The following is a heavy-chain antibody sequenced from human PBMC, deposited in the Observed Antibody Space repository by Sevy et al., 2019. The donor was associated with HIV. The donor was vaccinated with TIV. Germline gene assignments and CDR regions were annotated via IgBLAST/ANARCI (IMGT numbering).Heavy chain of an antibody. CDR1: GVSRTTGAGG. CDR2: ICWDEDK. D-gene: IGHD4-17*01. V-gene: IGHV2-5*02. J-gene: IGHJ3*01. Sequence: SGPTLVIPTQTLTLTCTFSGVSRTTGAGGGGWVRQPPEKALEWLSLICWDEDKYYSPSLKSRLTISNDTSKNQVVLRMTKMDPVDTAISFCEYRPYGDYVGGFDVWGQGTLVTVSS. CDR3: EYRPYGDYVGGFDV.